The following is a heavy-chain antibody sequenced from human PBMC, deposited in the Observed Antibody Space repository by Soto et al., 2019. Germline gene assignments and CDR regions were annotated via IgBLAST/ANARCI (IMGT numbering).Heavy chain of an antibody. CDR3: AKDCFGSCYSRMDV. CDR1: GFTFSSYA. D-gene: IGHD2-15*01. CDR2: ISGSGGST. J-gene: IGHJ6*02. V-gene: IGHV3-23*01. Sequence: VGSLRLSCAASGFTFSSYAMSWVRQAPGKGLEWVSAISGSGGSTYYADSVKGRFTISRDNSKNTLYLQMNSLRAEDTAVYYCAKDCFGSCYSRMDVWGQGTTVTVSS.